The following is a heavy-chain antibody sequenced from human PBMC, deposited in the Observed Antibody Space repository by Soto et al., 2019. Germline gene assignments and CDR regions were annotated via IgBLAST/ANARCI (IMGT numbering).Heavy chain of an antibody. J-gene: IGHJ5*02. CDR3: ARDPAP. V-gene: IGHV4-31*03. Sequence: QVQLQESGPGLVKPSETLSLTCTVSGGSITRGGYYWSWIRQHPGKGLEWIGYIYNSGTTYYNPSLKSRVTISVDTSNNQFSLKLTSVTAADTALYYCARDPAPWGQGTLVTVSS. CDR2: IYNSGTT. CDR1: GGSITRGGYY.